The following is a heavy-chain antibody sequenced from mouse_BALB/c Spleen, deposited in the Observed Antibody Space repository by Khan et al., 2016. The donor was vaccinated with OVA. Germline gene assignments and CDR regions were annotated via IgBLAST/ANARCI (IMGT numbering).Heavy chain of an antibody. V-gene: IGHV5-9-3*01. CDR1: GFTFSSYA. CDR2: INSDGAYT. CDR3: ARHNFGPFAY. Sequence: EVELVESGGGLVKPGGSLKLSFAASGFTFSSYAVSWVRQTPEKRLEWVATINSDGAYTYYPDSVKGRFTISRDNARNTLYLQRNSLKSENTSMYYCARHNFGPFAYWGQGTLVTVSA. D-gene: IGHD1-3*01. J-gene: IGHJ3*01.